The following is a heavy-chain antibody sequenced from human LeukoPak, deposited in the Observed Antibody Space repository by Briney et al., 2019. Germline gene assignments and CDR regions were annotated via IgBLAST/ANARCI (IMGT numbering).Heavy chain of an antibody. Sequence: SETLSLTCSVYGGSFSDYFWRRIRQSPGKGLEWIGEIDDGGNTNYNPSLMSRVIVSMEKSKKQFSLVMRSVAAADTAVYYCARFSRITWGDWGDAFDIWGQGTTVIVSS. J-gene: IGHJ3*02. V-gene: IGHV4-34*01. D-gene: IGHD2-21*02. CDR3: ARFSRITWGDWGDAFDI. CDR2: IDDGGNT. CDR1: GGSFSDYF.